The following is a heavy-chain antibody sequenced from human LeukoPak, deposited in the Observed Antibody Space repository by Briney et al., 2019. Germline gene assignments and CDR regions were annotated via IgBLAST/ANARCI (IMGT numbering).Heavy chain of an antibody. V-gene: IGHV3-21*01. CDR3: ASDYSPHAFDI. J-gene: IGHJ3*02. CDR2: ISSSSSYI. Sequence: GGSLRLSCAASGLTFSSYSMNWVRQAPGKGLEWVSSISSSSSYIYYADSVKGRFTISRDNAKNSLYLQMNSLRAEDTAVYYCASDYSPHAFDIWGQGTMVTVSS. CDR1: GLTFSSYS. D-gene: IGHD4-11*01.